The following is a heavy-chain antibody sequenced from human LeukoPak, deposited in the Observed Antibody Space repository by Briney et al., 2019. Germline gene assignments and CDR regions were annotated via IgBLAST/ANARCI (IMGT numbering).Heavy chain of an antibody. CDR3: ARAPFFDVLLGAFDI. V-gene: IGHV3-53*01. J-gene: IGHJ3*02. Sequence: GGSLRLSCAASGFTFSSCYMTWVRQAPGKGLEWVSVIYSDNTTSHADSVKGRFTISRDNSKNTVYLQMNTLRAEDSAVYYCARAPFFDVLLGAFDIWGQGTMVTVSS. CDR2: IYSDNTT. D-gene: IGHD3/OR15-3a*01. CDR1: GFTFSSCY.